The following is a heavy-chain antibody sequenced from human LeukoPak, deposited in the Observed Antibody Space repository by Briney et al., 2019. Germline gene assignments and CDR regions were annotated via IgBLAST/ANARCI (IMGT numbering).Heavy chain of an antibody. J-gene: IGHJ5*02. CDR2: INHSGST. Sequence: SETLSLTCAVYGGYFSGYYWSWIRQPPGKGLGWIGEINHSGSTNYNPSLKSRVTISVDTSKNQFSLKLSSVTAADTAVYYCARAVAEIVVVVAAKETDNWFDPWGQGTLVTVSS. CDR1: GGYFSGYY. D-gene: IGHD2-15*01. CDR3: ARAVAEIVVVVAAKETDNWFDP. V-gene: IGHV4-34*01.